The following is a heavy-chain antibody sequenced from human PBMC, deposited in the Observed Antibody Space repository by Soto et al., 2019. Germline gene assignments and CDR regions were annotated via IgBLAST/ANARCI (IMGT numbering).Heavy chain of an antibody. J-gene: IGHJ6*02. D-gene: IGHD3-10*01. V-gene: IGHV1-69*02. Sequence: QVQLVQSGAEVKKPGSSVKVSCKASGGTFSSYTISWVRQAPGQGLEWMGRIIPILGIANYAQKFQGRVTITADKATSTAYMELSSLRSEDTAVYYCARFRGSYGMDVWGQGPTVTVSS. CDR3: ARFRGSYGMDV. CDR1: GGTFSSYT. CDR2: IIPILGIA.